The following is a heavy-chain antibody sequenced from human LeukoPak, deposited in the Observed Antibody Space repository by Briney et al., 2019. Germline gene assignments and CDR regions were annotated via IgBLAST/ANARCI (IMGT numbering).Heavy chain of an antibody. D-gene: IGHD3-10*01. Sequence: PGGSLRLSCAAAGFTLSSYGLHWVRQAPGKGLEWVAFIRYDGSNKYYADSVKGRFTISRDNSKNTLYLQMNSLGAEDTAVYYCAKDRLLWFGELAPSADYWGQGTLVTVSS. CDR2: IRYDGSNK. V-gene: IGHV3-30*02. CDR3: AKDRLLWFGELAPSADY. CDR1: GFTLSSYG. J-gene: IGHJ4*02.